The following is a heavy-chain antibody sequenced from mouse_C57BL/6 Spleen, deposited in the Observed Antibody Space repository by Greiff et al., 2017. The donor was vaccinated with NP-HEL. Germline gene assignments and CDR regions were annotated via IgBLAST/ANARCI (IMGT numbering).Heavy chain of an antibody. J-gene: IGHJ2*01. D-gene: IGHD2-5*01. V-gene: IGHV1-82*01. CDR1: GYAFSSSW. Sequence: QVQLQQSGPELVKPGASVKISCKASGYAFSSSWMNWVKQRPGKGLEWIGRLYPGDGDTNYNGKFKGKATLTADKSSSTAYMQLSSLTSEDSAVYFCARDYSNNFDYWGQGTTLTVSS. CDR2: LYPGDGDT. CDR3: ARDYSNNFDY.